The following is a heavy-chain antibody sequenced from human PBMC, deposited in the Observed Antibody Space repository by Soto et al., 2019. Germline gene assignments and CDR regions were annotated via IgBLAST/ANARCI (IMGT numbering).Heavy chain of an antibody. Sequence: GGSLRLSCAASGFTFISYSMNWVRQAPGKGLEWVSSISSSSSYIYYADSVKGRFTVSRDNAKNSLYLQMNSLRAEDTAVYYCARDHGRYYYDSSGPPYYYYGMDVWGQGTTVTVSS. CDR3: ARDHGRYYYDSSGPPYYYYGMDV. CDR1: GFTFISYS. V-gene: IGHV3-21*01. D-gene: IGHD3-22*01. CDR2: ISSSSSYI. J-gene: IGHJ6*02.